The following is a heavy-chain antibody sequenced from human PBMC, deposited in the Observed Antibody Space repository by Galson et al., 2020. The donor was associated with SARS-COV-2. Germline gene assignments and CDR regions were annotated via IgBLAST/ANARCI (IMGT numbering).Heavy chain of an antibody. V-gene: IGHV1-2*02. CDR2: ISPNSGRT. D-gene: IGHD1-1*01. CDR3: AGPQVPNNNYYGMDV. J-gene: IGHJ6*02. Sequence: ASVKVSCKTSGYTFSDYYIQWVRQAPGQGPAWMGWISPNSGRTKFSQKFQGRVTMTSDTSIYMELSRLTSDDTAVYYCAGPQVPNNNYYGMDVWGQGISVTVSS. CDR1: GYTFSDYY.